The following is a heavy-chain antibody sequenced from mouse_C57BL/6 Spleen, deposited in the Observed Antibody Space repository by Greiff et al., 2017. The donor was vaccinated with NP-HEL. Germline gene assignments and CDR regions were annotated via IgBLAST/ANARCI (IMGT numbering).Heavy chain of an antibody. CDR3: ATPSYGSSYWYFDV. J-gene: IGHJ1*03. V-gene: IGHV1-64*01. CDR2: IHPNSGST. Sequence: VKLQQPGAELVKPGASVKLSCKASGYTFTSYWMHWVKQRPGQGLEWIGMIHPNSGSTNYNEKFKSKATLTVDKSSSTAYMQLSSLTSEDSAVYYCATPSYGSSYWYFDVWGTGTTVTVSS. CDR1: GYTFTSYW. D-gene: IGHD1-1*01.